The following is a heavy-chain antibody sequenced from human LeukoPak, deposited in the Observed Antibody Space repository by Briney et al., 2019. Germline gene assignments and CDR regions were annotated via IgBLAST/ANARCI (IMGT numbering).Heavy chain of an antibody. V-gene: IGHV4-31*03. CDR1: GGSITSGGYY. CDR2: IYYSGIT. Sequence: SETLSLTCTVSGGSITSGGYYCSWIRQHPGKGLEWLGYIYYSGITYYNPSLKSRVTISVDTSKNQFSLKLSSVTAADTAVYYCARDQSYYDRNSCDPWGQGTLVTVSS. D-gene: IGHD3-22*01. J-gene: IGHJ5*02. CDR3: ARDQSYYDRNSCDP.